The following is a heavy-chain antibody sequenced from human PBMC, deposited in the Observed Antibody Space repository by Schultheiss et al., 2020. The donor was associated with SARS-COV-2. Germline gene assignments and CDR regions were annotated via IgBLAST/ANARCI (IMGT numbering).Heavy chain of an antibody. CDR1: GFTFSSYA. D-gene: IGHD3-3*01. V-gene: IGHV3-33*01. Sequence: GGSLRLSCAASGFTFSSYAMSWVRQAPGKGLEWVAVIWYDGSNKYYADSVKGRFTISRDNSKSTLFLQMSSLRAEDTAVYYCARWNGDFYFDYWGQGTLVTVSS. CDR3: ARWNGDFYFDY. CDR2: IWYDGSNK. J-gene: IGHJ4*02.